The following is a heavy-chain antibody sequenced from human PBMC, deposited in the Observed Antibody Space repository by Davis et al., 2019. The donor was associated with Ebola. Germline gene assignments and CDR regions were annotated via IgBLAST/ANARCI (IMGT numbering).Heavy chain of an antibody. J-gene: IGHJ6*02. Sequence: SETLSLTCIVSGGSISSGGYYWSWIRQHPGKGLEWIGFIDHSGTTYHNPALKRRLSMSVDTSENYFSLNLTSVTAADTADYYCARDAYSYGYPEGYRMDIWGPGTTVTVSS. V-gene: IGHV4-31*03. CDR3: ARDAYSYGYPEGYRMDI. CDR2: IDHSGTT. CDR1: GGSISSGGYY. D-gene: IGHD5-18*01.